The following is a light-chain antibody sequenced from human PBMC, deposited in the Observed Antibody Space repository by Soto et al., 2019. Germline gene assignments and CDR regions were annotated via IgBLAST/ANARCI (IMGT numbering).Light chain of an antibody. CDR3: RQAVQAGS. V-gene: IGKV2-28*01. Sequence: IVMTQSPLSLPVTPGEPASISCRSSQSLLHSNGYHYLDWYLQKPGRSPQLLSYLGANRASGVPDGVRGSGAGTGFTLKISRVKGGDGGGYYFRQAVQAGSVGEGEKVEIK. CDR2: LGA. CDR1: QSLLHSNGYHY. J-gene: IGKJ1*01.